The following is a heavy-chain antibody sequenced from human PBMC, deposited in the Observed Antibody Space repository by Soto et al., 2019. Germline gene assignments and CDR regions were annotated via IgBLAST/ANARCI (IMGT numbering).Heavy chain of an antibody. D-gene: IGHD3-16*01. CDR1: GFTFSSYG. Sequence: VQLLESGGGLVQPGGSLRLSCAASGFTFSSYGMHWVRQAPGKGLEWVAVIWYDGSNKYYADSVKGRFTISRDNSKNTLYLQMNSLRAEDTAVYYCARVRVTGWGAYFDYWGQGTLVTVSS. CDR3: ARVRVTGWGAYFDY. J-gene: IGHJ4*02. CDR2: IWYDGSNK. V-gene: IGHV3-33*08.